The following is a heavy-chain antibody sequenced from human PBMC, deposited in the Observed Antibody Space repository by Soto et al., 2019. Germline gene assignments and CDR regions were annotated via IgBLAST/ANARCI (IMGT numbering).Heavy chain of an antibody. V-gene: IGHV4-59*01. CDR2: VFNSGST. CDR3: ARARSGHNIDAHDI. Sequence: LQTLSLTCTVSGDSIRTYFWSWIRQPPGKGLEWIGYVFNSGSTNSNPSLTSRVTILLXTXXXXIXLXLXXXTAAXTAVYDCARARSGHNIDAHDIWGQGTLDTV. D-gene: IGHD6-19*01. CDR1: GDSIRTYF. J-gene: IGHJ3*02.